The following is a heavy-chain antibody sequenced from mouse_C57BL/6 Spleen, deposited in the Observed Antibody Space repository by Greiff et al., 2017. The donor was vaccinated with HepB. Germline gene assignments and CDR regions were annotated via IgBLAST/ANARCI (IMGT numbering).Heavy chain of an antibody. Sequence: QVQLKQSGAELARPGASVKLSCKASGYTFTSYGISWVKQRTGQGLEWIGEIYPRSGNTYYNEKFKGKATLTADKSSSTAYMELRSLTSDDSAVYCCARDYYGSSLDYWGQGTTLTVSS. V-gene: IGHV1-81*01. J-gene: IGHJ2*01. CDR1: GYTFTSYG. D-gene: IGHD1-1*01. CDR3: ARDYYGSSLDY. CDR2: IYPRSGNT.